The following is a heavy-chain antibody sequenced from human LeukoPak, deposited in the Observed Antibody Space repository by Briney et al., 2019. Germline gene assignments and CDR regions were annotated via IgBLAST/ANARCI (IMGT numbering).Heavy chain of an antibody. CDR3: AKEMAATNAFDY. D-gene: IGHD5-24*01. V-gene: IGHV3-23*01. CDR2: ISGSGGST. J-gene: IGHJ4*02. Sequence: PGGSPRLSCAASGFTFGTYAMTWVRQAPGKGLEWVSGISGSGGSTYYADSVKGRFTISRDNSKNTLHLHMNSLRAEDTAVYYCAKEMAATNAFDYWGQGTLVTVSS. CDR1: GFTFGTYA.